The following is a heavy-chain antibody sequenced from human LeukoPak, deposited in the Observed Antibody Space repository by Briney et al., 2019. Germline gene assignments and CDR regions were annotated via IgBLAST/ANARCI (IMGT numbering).Heavy chain of an antibody. CDR2: IWYDGSNK. Sequence: GGSLRLSCAASGFTFSSYGMHWVRQAPGRGLEGVADIWYDGSNKYYAEPVKGRFPISRDNSKNTLYLQMNSLRAEDTAVYCCARDRGRGSGYHALLFDYWGQGTLVTVSS. V-gene: IGHV3-33*01. CDR1: GFTFSSYG. CDR3: ARDRGRGSGYHALLFDY. D-gene: IGHD3-22*01. J-gene: IGHJ4*02.